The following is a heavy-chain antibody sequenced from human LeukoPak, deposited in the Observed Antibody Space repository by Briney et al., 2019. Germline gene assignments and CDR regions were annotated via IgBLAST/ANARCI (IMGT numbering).Heavy chain of an antibody. CDR2: ISWDGGST. D-gene: IGHD3-3*01. CDR3: ARDSERDYDFWSRSYGMDV. V-gene: IGHV3-43*01. CDR1: GFTFDDYT. Sequence: PGGSLRLSCAASGFTFDDYTMHWVRQAPGKGLEWVSLISWDGGSTYYADSVKGRFTISRDNSKNSLYLQMNSLRTEDTAVYYCARDSERDYDFWSRSYGMDVWGQGTTVTVSS. J-gene: IGHJ6*02.